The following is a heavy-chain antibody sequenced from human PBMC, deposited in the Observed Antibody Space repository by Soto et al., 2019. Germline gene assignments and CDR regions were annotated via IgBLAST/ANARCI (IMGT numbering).Heavy chain of an antibody. CDR2: IIPIFGTA. D-gene: IGHD2-15*01. Sequence: QVQLVQSGAEVKKPGSSVKVSCKASGGTFSSYAISWVRQAPGQGLEWMGGIIPIFGTANYAQKFQGRVTITTADXQSXAXTELSSLRSEDTAVYYCARVYCSGGSCYSLGDAFDLWGQGTMVTVSS. CDR3: ARVYCSGGSCYSLGDAFDL. V-gene: IGHV1-69*05. J-gene: IGHJ3*01. CDR1: GGTFSSYA.